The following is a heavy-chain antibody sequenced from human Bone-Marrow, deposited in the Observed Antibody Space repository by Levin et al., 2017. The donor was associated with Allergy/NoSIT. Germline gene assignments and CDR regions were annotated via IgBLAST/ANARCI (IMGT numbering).Heavy chain of an antibody. CDR2: IGSSSNSI. V-gene: IGHV3-21*01. Sequence: LSLTCAAAGFTFSDYNMNWVRQAPGKGLEWVSSIGSSSNSIYYADSLKGRFTISRDNSKKSLYLQLSSLRPEDTAVYYCARVVGIAVAGPLDYWGQGALVTVSS. D-gene: IGHD6-19*01. CDR1: GFTFSDYN. J-gene: IGHJ4*02. CDR3: ARVVGIAVAGPLDY.